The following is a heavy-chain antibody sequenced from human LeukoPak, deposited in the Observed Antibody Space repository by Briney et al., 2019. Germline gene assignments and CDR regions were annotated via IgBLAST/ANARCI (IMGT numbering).Heavy chain of an antibody. CDR1: GGSISSYY. CDR2: IYYSGSP. Sequence: SETLSLTCTVSGGSISSYYWSWIRQPPGKGLEWIGYIYYSGSPNYNPSLKSRVTISVDTSKNQFSLKLSSVTAADTAVYYCARQPGTVTKSFHYYYGMDVWGQGTTVTVSS. V-gene: IGHV4-59*08. J-gene: IGHJ6*02. D-gene: IGHD4-17*01. CDR3: ARQPGTVTKSFHYYYGMDV.